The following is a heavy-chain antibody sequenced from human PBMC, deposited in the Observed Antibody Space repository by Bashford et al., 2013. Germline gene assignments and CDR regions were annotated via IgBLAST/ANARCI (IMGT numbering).Heavy chain of an antibody. CDR2: INPSGGST. J-gene: IGHJ5*02. D-gene: IGHD6-19*01. Sequence: ASVKVSCKASGYTFTSYYMHWVRQAPGQGLEWMGIINPSGGSTSYAQKFQGRVTMTRDTSTSTVYMELSSLRSEDTAVYYCARQGGYSSGWYLEWFDPWGQGTLVTVSS. V-gene: IGHV1-46*01. CDR1: GYTFTSYY. CDR3: ARQGGYSSGWYLEWFDP.